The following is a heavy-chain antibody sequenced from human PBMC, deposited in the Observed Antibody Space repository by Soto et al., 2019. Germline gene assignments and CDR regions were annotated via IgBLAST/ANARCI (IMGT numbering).Heavy chain of an antibody. CDR1: GGSISSSSY. V-gene: IGHV4-39*01. CDR2: IYSIGST. J-gene: IGHJ6*02. CDR3: RRSSRYSTDV. D-gene: IGHD6-13*01. Sequence: PSETLSLTCTVSGGSISSSSYWGWIRQPPGKGLEWIGSIYSIGSTYYNPSLKSRVTISVDTSKNQFSLKLSSVTAADTAVYYCRRSSRYSTDVWGQGTTVT.